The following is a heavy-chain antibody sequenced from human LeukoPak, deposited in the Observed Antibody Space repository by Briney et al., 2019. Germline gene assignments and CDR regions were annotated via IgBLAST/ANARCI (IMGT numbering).Heavy chain of an antibody. CDR2: INPNSGGT. V-gene: IGHV1-2*02. Sequence: ASVKVSFKASGYTFTGYYMHWVRQAPGQGLEWMGWINPNSGGTNYAQKFQGRVTMTRDTSISTAYMELSRLRSDDTAVYYCARGGVSGSSRSNWFDPWGQGTLVTVSS. CDR1: GYTFTGYY. CDR3: ARGGVSGSSRSNWFDP. J-gene: IGHJ5*02. D-gene: IGHD1-26*01.